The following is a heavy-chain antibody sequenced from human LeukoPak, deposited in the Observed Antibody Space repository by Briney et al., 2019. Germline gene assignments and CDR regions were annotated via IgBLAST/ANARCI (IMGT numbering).Heavy chain of an antibody. Sequence: PGGSLRLSCAASGFTFSSYSMNWVRQAPGKGLEWVANIKQDGSEKYYVDSVKGRFTISRDNAKNSLYLQMNSLRAEDTAVYYCARDGLWFGELLPAFYFDYWGQGTLVTVSS. V-gene: IGHV3-7*01. CDR3: ARDGLWFGELLPAFYFDY. CDR2: IKQDGSEK. J-gene: IGHJ4*02. D-gene: IGHD3-10*01. CDR1: GFTFSSYS.